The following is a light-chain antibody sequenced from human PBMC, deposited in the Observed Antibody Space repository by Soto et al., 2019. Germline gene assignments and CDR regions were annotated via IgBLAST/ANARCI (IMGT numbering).Light chain of an antibody. V-gene: IGKV3-15*01. Sequence: EIVLTHSPGTLSLSPWEIATLSCRASQSVSSNLAWYQQKPGQAPRLLIYGASTRATGIPARFSGSGSGTEFTLTISSLQSEDFAVYYCQQYNNWPWTFGQGTKVDIK. CDR2: GAS. CDR3: QQYNNWPWT. CDR1: QSVSSN. J-gene: IGKJ1*01.